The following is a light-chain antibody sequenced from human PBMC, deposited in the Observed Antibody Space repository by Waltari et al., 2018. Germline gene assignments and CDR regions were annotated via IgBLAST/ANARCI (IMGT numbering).Light chain of an antibody. V-gene: IGKV1-39*01. Sequence: DIHLTQSPSSLSASVGDTVTITCRASDSVTSYLNWYQQKSGKAPRLLIYAAASLESGVPSRFSGRGSETYFTLTITELQPEDVATYFCQQSFRGAWEFGQGTRV. CDR3: QQSFRGAWE. CDR2: AAA. J-gene: IGKJ1*01. CDR1: DSVTSY.